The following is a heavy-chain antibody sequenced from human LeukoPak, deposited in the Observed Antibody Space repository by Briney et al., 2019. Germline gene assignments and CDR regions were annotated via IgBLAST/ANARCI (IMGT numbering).Heavy chain of an antibody. Sequence: NPSETLSLTCTVSGGSISSYYWSWIRQPPGKGLEWIGYIYYSGSTNYNPPLKSRVTISVDTSKNQFSLKPSSVTAADTAVYYCARRLAITDAFDIWGQGTMVTVSS. CDR1: GGSISSYY. J-gene: IGHJ3*02. D-gene: IGHD1-14*01. CDR3: ARRLAITDAFDI. V-gene: IGHV4-59*08. CDR2: IYYSGST.